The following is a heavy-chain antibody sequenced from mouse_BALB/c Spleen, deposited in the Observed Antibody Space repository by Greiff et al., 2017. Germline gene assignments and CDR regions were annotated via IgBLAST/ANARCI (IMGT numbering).Heavy chain of an antibody. Sequence: VQLVESGPGLVAPSQSLSITCTVSGFSLTSYDISWIRQPPGKGLEWLGVIWTGGGTNYNSAFMSRLSISKDNSKSQVFLKMNSLQTDDTAIYYCVRDIAYYGNYGGFAYWGQGTLVTVSA. V-gene: IGHV2-9-2*01. J-gene: IGHJ3*01. CDR3: VRDIAYYGNYGGFAY. CDR1: GFSLTSYD. CDR2: IWTGGGT. D-gene: IGHD2-10*01.